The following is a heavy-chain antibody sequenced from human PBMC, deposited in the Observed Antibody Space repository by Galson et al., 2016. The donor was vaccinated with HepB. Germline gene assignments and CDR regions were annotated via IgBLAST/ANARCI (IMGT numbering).Heavy chain of an antibody. CDR3: TIRDVAGATWAFKT. CDR1: GHSLIELF. CDR2: FDPEDSET. D-gene: IGHD1-26*01. Sequence: SVKVSCKVSGHSLIELFIHWVRQAPGKGLEWMGSFDPEDSETVYAQKFQGRVKMTEDTSTDTAYMELSSLRSDDTAVYFCTIRDVAGATWAFKTWGQGTVVTVSS. J-gene: IGHJ3*02. V-gene: IGHV1-24*01.